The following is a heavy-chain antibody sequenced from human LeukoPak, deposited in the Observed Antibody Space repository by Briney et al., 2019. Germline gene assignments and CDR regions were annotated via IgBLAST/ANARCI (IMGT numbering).Heavy chain of an antibody. J-gene: IGHJ5*02. Sequence: ALVKVSCKTSGYSFTDYYMHWVRQAPGQGLEWMGWINPYSGGTSSAQKFQGRVTMTRDTSISTVYMQVSWLTSDDTAIYYCARADRLHGGPYLIGPWGSGTLVTVSS. CDR1: GYSFTDYY. CDR2: INPYSGGT. D-gene: IGHD3-16*01. CDR3: ARADRLHGGPYLIGP. V-gene: IGHV1-2*02.